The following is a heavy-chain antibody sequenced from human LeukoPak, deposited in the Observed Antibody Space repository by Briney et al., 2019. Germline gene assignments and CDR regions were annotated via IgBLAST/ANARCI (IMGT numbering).Heavy chain of an antibody. CDR3: ARDFGPHDY. D-gene: IGHD3-10*01. Sequence: ETLSLTCAVSGGSISSSNWWSWVRQAPGKGLEWVANIKQDGSEKYYVDSVGGRFTISRDNAKNSLSLQMNSLRAEDTAVYFCARDFGPHDYWGQGTLVTVSS. CDR2: IKQDGSEK. CDR1: GGSISSSNW. V-gene: IGHV3-7*05. J-gene: IGHJ4*02.